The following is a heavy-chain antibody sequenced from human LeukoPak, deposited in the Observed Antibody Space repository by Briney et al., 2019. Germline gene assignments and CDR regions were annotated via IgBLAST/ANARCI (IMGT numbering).Heavy chain of an antibody. CDR2: ISYDGSNK. J-gene: IGHJ3*02. CDR3: AKDWYYYDSSGYNDAFDI. CDR1: GFTFSSYG. D-gene: IGHD3-22*01. Sequence: GGSLRPSCAASGFTFSSYGMHWVRQAPGKGLEWVAVISYDGSNKYYADSVKGRFTISRDNSKNTLYLQMNSLRAEDTAVYYCAKDWYYYDSSGYNDAFDIWGQGTMVTVSS. V-gene: IGHV3-30*18.